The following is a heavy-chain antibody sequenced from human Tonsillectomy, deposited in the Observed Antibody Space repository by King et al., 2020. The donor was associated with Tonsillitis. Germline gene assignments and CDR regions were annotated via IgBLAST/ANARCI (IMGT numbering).Heavy chain of an antibody. J-gene: IGHJ5*01. CDR1: GITFSRSG. Sequence: VQLVESGGGVVQPGGSLRLSCAASGITFSRSGIHWVRQAPGKGLEWVSFMRYDGTKKYYGDSVKGRFTISRDNSKNTLYLQMDSLRPEDTAVYYCAKDGDISGWNWFDSWGQGTLVSVSS. D-gene: IGHD6-19*01. CDR2: MRYDGTKK. CDR3: AKDGDISGWNWFDS. V-gene: IGHV3-30*02.